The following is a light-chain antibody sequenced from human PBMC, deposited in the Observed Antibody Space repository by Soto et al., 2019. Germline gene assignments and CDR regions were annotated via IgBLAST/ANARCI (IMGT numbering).Light chain of an antibody. CDR2: LGF. CDR1: QSLLQSNGYNY. V-gene: IGKV2-28*01. Sequence: DIVMTQSPLSLPVTPGEPASISCRSSQSLLQSNGYNYVHWYLQKPGQSPQLLIYLGFNRASGVPDRFSGSGSGTDFTLTISRVEAEDVGFYYCMQALQAPLTFGQGTKVDIK. J-gene: IGKJ1*01. CDR3: MQALQAPLT.